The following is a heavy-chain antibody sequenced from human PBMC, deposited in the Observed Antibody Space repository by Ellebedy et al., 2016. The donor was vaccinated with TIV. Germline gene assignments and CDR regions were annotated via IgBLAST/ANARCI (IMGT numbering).Heavy chain of an antibody. CDR2: ISRNGVGT. J-gene: IGHJ4*02. CDR3: TKDLGIERQWGFDY. D-gene: IGHD1-26*01. Sequence: PGGSLRLSCAASGFTFSIYAMGWVRQAPGKGLEWVSTISRNGVGTYYAGSVEGRFTISRDNSNNTLWLQMSGLRAEDTARYFCTKDLGIERQWGFDYWGQGTLVTVSS. CDR1: GFTFSIYA. V-gene: IGHV3-23*01.